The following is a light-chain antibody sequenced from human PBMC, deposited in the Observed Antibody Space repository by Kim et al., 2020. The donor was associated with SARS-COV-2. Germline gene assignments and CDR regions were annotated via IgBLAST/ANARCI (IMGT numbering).Light chain of an antibody. CDR2: EDD. CDR1: SGSIGSNS. V-gene: IGLV6-57*01. Sequence: TGTISCTRSSGSIGSNSVQWYQQRPGSSPPAVIYEDDQRPSGVPDRFSGSIDSSSNSASLTISGLKTEDEADYYCQSYDSNSRGVFGGGTKVTVL. CDR3: QSYDSNSRGV. J-gene: IGLJ2*01.